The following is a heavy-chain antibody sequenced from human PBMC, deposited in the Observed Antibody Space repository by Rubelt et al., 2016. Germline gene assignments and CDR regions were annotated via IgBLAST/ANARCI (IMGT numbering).Heavy chain of an antibody. Sequence: EVQLVESGGGLIQPGGSLRLSCAASGFTVSSNYMSWVRQAPGKGLEWVSVIYSGGGTYYADSVKGRFTISSDNSKNTLYLEMNSMRAEATAVYFCARVQSAADGSFCVDDWGQGTLVTVSS. D-gene: IGHD6-13*01. CDR1: GFTVSSNY. V-gene: IGHV3-53*01. CDR2: IYSGGGT. CDR3: ARVQSAADGSFCVDD. J-gene: IGHJ4*02.